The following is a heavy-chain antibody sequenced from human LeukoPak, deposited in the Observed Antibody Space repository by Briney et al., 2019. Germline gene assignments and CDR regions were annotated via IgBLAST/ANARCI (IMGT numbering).Heavy chain of an antibody. CDR1: GFTFSSYA. V-gene: IGHV3-30-3*01. CDR2: ISYDGSNK. CDR3: AKDREYSSGWYGNAFDI. Sequence: GGSLRLSCAASGFTFSSYAMHWVRQAPGKGLEWVAVISYDGSNKYYADSVKGRFTISRDNSKNTLYLQMNSLRAEDTAVYYCAKDREYSSGWYGNAFDIWGQGTMVTVSS. D-gene: IGHD6-19*01. J-gene: IGHJ3*02.